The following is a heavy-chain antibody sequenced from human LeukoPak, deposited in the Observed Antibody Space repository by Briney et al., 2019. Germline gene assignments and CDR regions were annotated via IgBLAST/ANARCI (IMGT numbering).Heavy chain of an antibody. D-gene: IGHD6-13*01. V-gene: IGHV4-34*01. Sequence: NPGGSLRLSCAASGFTFSSYVMHWVRQPPGKGLEWIGEINHSGSTNYNPSLKSRVTISVDTSKNQFSLKLSSVTAADTAVYYCASGSWYVDTPPYWGQGTLVTVSS. CDR1: GFTFSSYV. CDR2: INHSGST. J-gene: IGHJ4*02. CDR3: ASGSWYVDTPPY.